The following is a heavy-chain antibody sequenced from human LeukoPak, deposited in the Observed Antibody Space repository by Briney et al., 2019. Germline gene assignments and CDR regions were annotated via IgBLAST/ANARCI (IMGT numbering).Heavy chain of an antibody. CDR3: ARADTLGGYYFDN. V-gene: IGHV3-21*01. D-gene: IGHD3-16*01. Sequence: GGSLSLSCAASGITFTSSSMTWVSQAPGKGLEWVSSISSSGAYVYFADSLKGRFTISRDNTKNSLYLQMNSLRAEDTAVYYCARADTLGGYYFDNWGQGTLVTVSS. J-gene: IGHJ4*02. CDR1: GITFTSSS. CDR2: ISSSGAYV.